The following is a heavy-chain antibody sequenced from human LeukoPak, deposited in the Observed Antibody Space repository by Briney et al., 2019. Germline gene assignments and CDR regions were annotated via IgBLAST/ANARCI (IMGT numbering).Heavy chain of an antibody. Sequence: GGSLRLSCIGSGFIFGDHAMSWVRQAPGKGLEWVGFIRSKAYRATTEYAASVKGRFTISRDDSTSIAYLQMNSLRTEDTAVYYCARGPIQLWIHNAMDVWGQGTTVTVSS. D-gene: IGHD5-24*01. CDR2: IRSKAYRATT. CDR3: ARGPIQLWIHNAMDV. CDR1: GFIFGDHA. V-gene: IGHV3-49*04. J-gene: IGHJ6*02.